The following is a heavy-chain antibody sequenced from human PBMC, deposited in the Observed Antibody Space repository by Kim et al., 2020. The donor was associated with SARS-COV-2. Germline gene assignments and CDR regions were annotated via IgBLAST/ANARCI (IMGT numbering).Heavy chain of an antibody. Sequence: GGSLRLSCAASGFTFSSYAMHWVRQAPGKGLEWVAVISYDGSNKYYADSVKGRFTISRDNSKNTLYLQMNSLRAEDTAVYYCALGGDYGYYYYYGMDVWGQGTTVTVSS. CDR3: ALGGDYGYYYYYGMDV. J-gene: IGHJ6*02. CDR1: GFTFSSYA. V-gene: IGHV3-30-3*01. D-gene: IGHD4-17*01. CDR2: ISYDGSNK.